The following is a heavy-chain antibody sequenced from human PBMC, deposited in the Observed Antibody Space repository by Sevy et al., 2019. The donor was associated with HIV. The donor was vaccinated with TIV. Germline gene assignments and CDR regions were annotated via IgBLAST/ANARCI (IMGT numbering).Heavy chain of an antibody. V-gene: IGHV3-21*01. CDR1: GFTFSDHR. Sequence: EGSLRLSCAASGFTFSDHRMNWVHQAPGKELEWVSFIRSDSSDIYYADSVKGRFTISRDNAKNSLYLQMNSLRAEDTAVYHCMRVYGDVVVAPDVMRGGYYYYYMDVWGKGTTVTVSS. J-gene: IGHJ6*03. CDR3: MRVYGDVVVAPDVMRGGYYYYYMDV. CDR2: IRSDSSDI. D-gene: IGHD2-2*01.